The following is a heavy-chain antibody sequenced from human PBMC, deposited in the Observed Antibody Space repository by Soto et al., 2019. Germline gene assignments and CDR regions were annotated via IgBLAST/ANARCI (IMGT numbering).Heavy chain of an antibody. J-gene: IGHJ5*02. D-gene: IGHD4-17*01. CDR2: ISSPNGNT. Sequence: QVHLVQSETEVKEPGASVTVSCKTSHATFTGYTINWVRQAPGQGLEWLGWISSPNGNTYYARDFQGRLTMTTNTSATTAYMELRSLRSDDTAVYFCARGTVTSGRWFGPWGQGTLVTVSS. V-gene: IGHV1-18*04. CDR3: ARGTVTSGRWFGP. CDR1: HATFTGYT.